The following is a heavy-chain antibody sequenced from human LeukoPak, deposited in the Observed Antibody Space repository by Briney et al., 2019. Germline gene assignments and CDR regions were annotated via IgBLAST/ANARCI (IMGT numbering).Heavy chain of an antibody. Sequence: SETLSLTCTVSGGSISSSSYYWGWIRQPPGKGLEWIGSIYYSGSTYYNPSLKSRVTISVDTSKNQFSLKLSSVTAADTAVYYCASQNKNSPITIFGVVIRHFDYWGQGALVTVSS. D-gene: IGHD3-3*01. J-gene: IGHJ4*02. CDR2: IYYSGST. CDR1: GGSISSSSYY. CDR3: ASQNKNSPITIFGVVIRHFDY. V-gene: IGHV4-39*01.